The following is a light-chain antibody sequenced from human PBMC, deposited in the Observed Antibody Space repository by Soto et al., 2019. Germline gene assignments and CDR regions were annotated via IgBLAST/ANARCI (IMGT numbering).Light chain of an antibody. J-gene: IGLJ1*01. CDR3: CSYAGSSYV. V-gene: IGLV2-11*01. Sequence: QSALTQPRSVSGSPGQSVTISCTGTSSDVGGYNYVSWYQQHPGKAPKLMIYDVSKRPSGVPDRFSGSKSGNPASLTISGLQAEDEADYYCCSYAGSSYVFGTGTTLTVL. CDR2: DVS. CDR1: SSDVGGYNY.